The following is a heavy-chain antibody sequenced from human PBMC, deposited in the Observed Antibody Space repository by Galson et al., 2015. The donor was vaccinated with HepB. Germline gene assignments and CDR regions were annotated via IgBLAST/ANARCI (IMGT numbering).Heavy chain of an antibody. J-gene: IGHJ4*02. CDR3: RRLDKEVVGPVTTPFDY. Sequence: SLRLSCAASGFTFSSYAMTWVRQAPGKGLEWVSAISGSGYNTYYANSVKGRFTISRDNSRNTLYLQMNSLRAEDTAIYYCRRLDKEVVGPVTTPFDYWGQGTLVTVSS. CDR2: ISGSGYNT. V-gene: IGHV3-23*01. CDR1: GFTFSSYA. D-gene: IGHD4-17*01.